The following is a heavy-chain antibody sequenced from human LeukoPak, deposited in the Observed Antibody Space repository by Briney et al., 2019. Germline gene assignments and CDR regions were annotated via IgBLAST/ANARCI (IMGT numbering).Heavy chain of an antibody. V-gene: IGHV1-8*01. CDR3: ARDEGIIRFLEWLPRDYFDY. J-gene: IGHJ4*02. D-gene: IGHD3-3*01. CDR2: MNPNSGNT. Sequence: GASVKVSCKASGYTFTSYDINWVRQATGQGLEWMGWMNPNSGNTGYAQKFQGRVTMTRNTSISTAYMELSRLRSDDTAVYYCARDEGIIRFLEWLPRDYFDYWGPGTLVTVSS. CDR1: GYTFTSYD.